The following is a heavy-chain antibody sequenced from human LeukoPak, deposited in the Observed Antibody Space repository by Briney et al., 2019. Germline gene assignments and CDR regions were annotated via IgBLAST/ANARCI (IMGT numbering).Heavy chain of an antibody. D-gene: IGHD2-21*02. V-gene: IGHV3-64D*06. CDR2: ISKNGGNT. CDR3: VKDLSDRDVDY. CDR1: GFTFSWYG. Sequence: GGSLRLSCLGSGFTFSWYGMNWVRHAPGRGLEYVSAISKNGGNTYYVDSVKGRFTISRDNSKNTLYLQMNSLRVEDTAVYFCVKDLSDRDVDYWGQGTLVTVSS. J-gene: IGHJ4*02.